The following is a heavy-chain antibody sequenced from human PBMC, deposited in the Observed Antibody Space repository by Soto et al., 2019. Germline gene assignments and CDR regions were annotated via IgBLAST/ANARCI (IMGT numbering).Heavy chain of an antibody. Sequence: QVQLQQWGAGLLKPSETLSLTCAVYGGSFSGYYWSWIRQPPGKGLEWIGEINHSGSTNYHPSLKSRVTISVDTSKNQFSLKLSSVTAADTAVYYCARRPGYCSSTSCYAFDYWGQGTLVTVSS. D-gene: IGHD2-2*01. J-gene: IGHJ4*02. CDR2: INHSGST. V-gene: IGHV4-34*01. CDR1: GGSFSGYY. CDR3: ARRPGYCSSTSCYAFDY.